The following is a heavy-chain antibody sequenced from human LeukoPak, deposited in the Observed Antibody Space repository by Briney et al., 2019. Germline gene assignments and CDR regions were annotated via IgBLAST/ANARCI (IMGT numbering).Heavy chain of an antibody. Sequence: GGSLRLSCAASGFTFSSYAMSWVRQAPGKGLEWVAVISYDGSDKYYADSVKGRFTISRDISKNTLYLQMSSLRPEDTAVYYCARGGSYYVEDRSKPDYWGQGTLVTVSS. V-gene: IGHV3-30*04. CDR2: ISYDGSDK. CDR1: GFTFSSYA. J-gene: IGHJ4*02. CDR3: ARGGSYYVEDRSKPDY. D-gene: IGHD1-26*01.